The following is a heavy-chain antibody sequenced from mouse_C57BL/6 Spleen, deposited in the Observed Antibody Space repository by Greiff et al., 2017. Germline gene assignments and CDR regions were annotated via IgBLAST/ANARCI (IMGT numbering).Heavy chain of an antibody. CDR1: GYTFTSYG. D-gene: IGHD2-14*01. CDR3: ARTRGEYDDGVSGY. V-gene: IGHV1-81*01. Sequence: QVQLQQSGAELARPGASVKLSCKASGYTFTSYGISWVKQRTGQGLEWIGEIYPRSGNTYYNEKFKGKATLTADKSSSTAYMELRRLTSEDSAVXFCARTRGEYDDGVSGYWGQGTTLTVSS. J-gene: IGHJ2*01. CDR2: IYPRSGNT.